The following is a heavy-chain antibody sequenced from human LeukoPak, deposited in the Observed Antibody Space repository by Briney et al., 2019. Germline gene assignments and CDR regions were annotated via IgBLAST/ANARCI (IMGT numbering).Heavy chain of an antibody. CDR2: IFQGGGEI. V-gene: IGHV3-23*01. Sequence: GGSLRLSCAASGFTFSTFAMIWVRQPPGKGLEWVSSIFQGGGEIHYADSVRGRFTISRDNSKSTLFLQMNSLRVEDTAIYYCATYRQVLLPFESWGQGTLVTVSS. J-gene: IGHJ4*02. CDR3: ATYRQVLLPFES. D-gene: IGHD5-18*01. CDR1: GFTFSTFA.